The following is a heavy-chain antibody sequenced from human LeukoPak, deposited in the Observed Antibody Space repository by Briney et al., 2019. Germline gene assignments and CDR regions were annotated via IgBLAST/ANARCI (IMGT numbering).Heavy chain of an antibody. CDR2: TSHCGRA. D-gene: IGHD3-22*01. Sequence: PSETLSLTCTVYGGSLSDSDWSWIRHPPGKGLEWNGYTSHCGRANYNQSLKSRVPISESTSKHHFSSTLNPPTTADPAVFYCATHWRYYYYSSGYYSLIDAFDIWGQGTMVTVSS. V-gene: IGHV4-34*01. J-gene: IGHJ3*02. CDR3: ATHWRYYYYSSGYYSLIDAFDI. CDR1: GGSLSDSD.